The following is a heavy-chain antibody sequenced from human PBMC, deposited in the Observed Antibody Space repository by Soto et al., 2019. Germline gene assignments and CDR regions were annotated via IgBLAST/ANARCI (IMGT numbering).Heavy chain of an antibody. CDR3: ARDQEQWLPTGGDY. CDR1: GFTFSSYS. J-gene: IGHJ4*02. D-gene: IGHD6-19*01. Sequence: EVQLVESGGGLVQPGGSLRLSCAASGFTFSSYSMNWVRQAPGKGLEWVSYISSSSSTIYYADSVKGRFTISRDNAKNSLYLQMNSLRDEDTAVYYCARDQEQWLPTGGDYWGQGTLVTVSS. V-gene: IGHV3-48*02. CDR2: ISSSSSTI.